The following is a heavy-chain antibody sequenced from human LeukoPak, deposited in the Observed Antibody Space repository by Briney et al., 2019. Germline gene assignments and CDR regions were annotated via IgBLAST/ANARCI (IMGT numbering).Heavy chain of an antibody. V-gene: IGHV5-51*01. Sequence: GESLKISCKGSGYSFTDYWIAWVRQMPGKGLEWMGIIYPGDSDSRYSPSFQGQVTFSADKSISTAYLQWSSLKASDTAMYYCARPRTMVRGAPFDYWGQGTLATVSS. CDR1: GYSFTDYW. D-gene: IGHD3-10*01. J-gene: IGHJ4*02. CDR2: IYPGDSDS. CDR3: ARPRTMVRGAPFDY.